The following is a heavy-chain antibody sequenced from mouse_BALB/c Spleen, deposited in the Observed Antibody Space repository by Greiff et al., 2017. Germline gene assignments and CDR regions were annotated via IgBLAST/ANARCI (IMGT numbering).Heavy chain of an antibody. CDR1: GFTFSSFG. D-gene: IGHD2-1*01. CDR2: ISSGSSTI. CDR3: AREGNHFAY. Sequence: EVKLMESGGGLVQPGGSRKLSCAASGFTFSSFGMHWVRQAPEKGLEWVAYISSGSSTIYYADTVKGRFTISRDNPKNTLFLQMTSLRSEDTAMYYCAREGNHFAYWGQGTLVTVSA. J-gene: IGHJ3*01. V-gene: IGHV5-17*02.